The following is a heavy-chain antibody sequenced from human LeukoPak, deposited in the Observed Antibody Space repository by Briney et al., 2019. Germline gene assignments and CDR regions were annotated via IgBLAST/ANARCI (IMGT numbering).Heavy chain of an antibody. J-gene: IGHJ4*02. D-gene: IGHD6-19*01. CDR3: ARGGGSGWYVDY. CDR2: INHSGST. Sequence: SETLSLTCADYGGSFSGYYWRWIRQPPGKGLEWIGEINHSGSTNYNPSLKSRVTISVDTSKNQFSLKLSSVTAADTAVYYCARGGGSGWYVDYWGQGTLVTVSS. V-gene: IGHV4-34*01. CDR1: GGSFSGYY.